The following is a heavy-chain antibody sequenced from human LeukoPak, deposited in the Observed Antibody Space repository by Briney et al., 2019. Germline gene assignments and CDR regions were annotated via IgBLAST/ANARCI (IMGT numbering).Heavy chain of an antibody. Sequence: PSETLSLTCAVYGGSFSDYYWSWIRQPPGKRLEWIGEINHSGSTNYNPSLKSRVTISVDTSKNQFSLKLSSVTAADTAVYYCARSPSNYGGNDYWGQGTLVIVSS. CDR1: GGSFSDYY. J-gene: IGHJ4*02. CDR3: ARSPSNYGGNDY. D-gene: IGHD4-23*01. V-gene: IGHV4-34*01. CDR2: INHSGST.